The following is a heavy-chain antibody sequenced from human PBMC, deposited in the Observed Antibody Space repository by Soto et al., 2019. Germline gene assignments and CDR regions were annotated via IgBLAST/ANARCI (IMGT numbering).Heavy chain of an antibody. D-gene: IGHD3-3*01. CDR1: GGSFSGYY. J-gene: IGHJ4*02. Sequence: SETLSLTCAVYGGSFSGYYWSWIRQPPGKGLEWIGEINHSGSTNYNPSLKSRVTISVDTSKNQFSLKLSSVTAADTAVYYCARGKGFWSGYYSPAYWGQGTLVTVSS. CDR2: INHSGST. CDR3: ARGKGFWSGYYSPAY. V-gene: IGHV4-34*01.